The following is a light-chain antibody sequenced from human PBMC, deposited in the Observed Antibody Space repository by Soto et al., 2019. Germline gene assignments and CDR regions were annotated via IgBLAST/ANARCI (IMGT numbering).Light chain of an antibody. Sequence: QTVVTQEPSFSVSPGGTVTLTCGLSSGPVFTSSYPKWYQQTPGQAPRTLIFNTNTRSSGVPDRFSGSILGDKAALTITGAQADDDSYYYCLLYLGGGIWVFGGGTKVTVL. CDR2: NTN. J-gene: IGLJ3*02. V-gene: IGLV8-61*01. CDR3: LLYLGGGIWV. CDR1: SGPVFTSSY.